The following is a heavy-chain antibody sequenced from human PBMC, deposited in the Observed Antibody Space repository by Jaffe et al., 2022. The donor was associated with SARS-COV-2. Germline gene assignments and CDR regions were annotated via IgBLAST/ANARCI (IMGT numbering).Heavy chain of an antibody. CDR3: AKASHMGGANWFDP. CDR1: GFTFSSYG. D-gene: IGHD3-16*01. J-gene: IGHJ5*02. CDR2: ISYDGSNK. Sequence: QVQLVESGGGVVQPGRSLRLSCAASGFTFSSYGMHWVRQAPGKGLEWVAVISYDGSNKYYADSVKGRFTISRDNSKNTLYLQMNSLRAEDTAVYYCAKASHMGGANWFDPWGQGTLVTVSS. V-gene: IGHV3-30*18.